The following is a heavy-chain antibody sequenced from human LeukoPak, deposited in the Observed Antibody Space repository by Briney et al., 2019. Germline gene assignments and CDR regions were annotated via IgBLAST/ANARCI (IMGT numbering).Heavy chain of an antibody. J-gene: IGHJ5*01. CDR1: GGSISTYY. Sequence: PSETLSLTCIVSGGSISTYYWSWIRQPPGKGLEWIGYTRYSGSTSYNPSLKSRATISVDTSNSQFSLRLSSVTAADTAVYYCARHDLRGGSYDSWGQGTLVTVSS. CDR3: ARHDLRGGSYDS. CDR2: TRYSGST. D-gene: IGHD1-26*01. V-gene: IGHV4-59*08.